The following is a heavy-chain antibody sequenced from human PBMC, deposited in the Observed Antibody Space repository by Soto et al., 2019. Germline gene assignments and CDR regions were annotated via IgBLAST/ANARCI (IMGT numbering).Heavy chain of an antibody. CDR2: IYSGGST. D-gene: IGHD2-8*01. J-gene: IGHJ3*02. V-gene: IGHV3-53*01. Sequence: GGSLRLSCAASGFTVSSNYMSWVRQAPGKGLEWVSVIYSGGSTYYADSGKGRCTISRDNSKNTLYLQMNSLRAEDTAVYYCARAGHYCTNGVCYHDAFDIWGQGTMVTVSS. CDR1: GFTVSSNY. CDR3: ARAGHYCTNGVCYHDAFDI.